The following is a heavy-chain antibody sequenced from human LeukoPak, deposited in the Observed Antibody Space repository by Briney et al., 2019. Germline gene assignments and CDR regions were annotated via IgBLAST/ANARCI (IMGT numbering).Heavy chain of an antibody. Sequence: SETLSLTCTVSGGSISGYYWSWIRQPPGKGLEWIGYIYYSGSTYYNPSLKSRVTISVDTSKNQFSLKLSSVTAADTAVYYCAREGRIAAAGIGNYWGQGTLVTVSS. D-gene: IGHD6-13*01. CDR1: GGSISGYY. CDR3: AREGRIAAAGIGNY. CDR2: IYYSGST. V-gene: IGHV4-30-4*01. J-gene: IGHJ4*02.